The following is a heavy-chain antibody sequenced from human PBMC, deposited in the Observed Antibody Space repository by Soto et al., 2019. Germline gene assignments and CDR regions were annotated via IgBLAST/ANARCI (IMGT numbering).Heavy chain of an antibody. Sequence: QVQLAESGGGVVQPGRSLRISCAASGFSFSNHGMQWVRQAPGKGLEWVAVISYDGNVKYYTDSVKGRFTISRDNSQSTLFLQMDSLRPEDTAVYYCAKDLKVSGGFHATLNYYSGMDVWGQGTAVTVSS. CDR2: ISYDGNVK. D-gene: IGHD3-10*01. CDR1: GFSFSNHG. CDR3: AKDLKVSGGFHATLNYYSGMDV. V-gene: IGHV3-30*18. J-gene: IGHJ6*02.